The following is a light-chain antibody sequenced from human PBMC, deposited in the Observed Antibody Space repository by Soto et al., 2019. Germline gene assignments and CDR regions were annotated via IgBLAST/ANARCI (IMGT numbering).Light chain of an antibody. CDR2: DVS. CDR1: QTISTW. CDR3: QQSYRPPYP. J-gene: IGKJ2*01. V-gene: IGKV1-5*01. Sequence: DIQVTQSPPTLSASVGDRVTITCRASQTISTWMAWYQQKPGKAPKLLIFDVSSLESGVPSRFSGSGSGTDFTLTIRSLQLDDFATYSCQQSYRPPYPFGQGTKVDIK.